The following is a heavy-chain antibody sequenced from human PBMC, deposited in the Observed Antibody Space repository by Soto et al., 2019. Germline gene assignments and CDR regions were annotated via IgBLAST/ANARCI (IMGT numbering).Heavy chain of an antibody. CDR2: IYHSGRT. CDR1: GGSISTNW. Sequence: QVQLQESGPGLMKPSGTLSLTCAVSGGSISTNWWSWVRQPPGKGLEWIGEIYHSGRTNYNPSLENRVTMSVDKSQNHRSLILNPVTAADTAVYYCARHIAVSGTRGFDFWGQGNLVTVSS. J-gene: IGHJ4*02. V-gene: IGHV4-4*02. D-gene: IGHD6-19*01. CDR3: ARHIAVSGTRGFDF.